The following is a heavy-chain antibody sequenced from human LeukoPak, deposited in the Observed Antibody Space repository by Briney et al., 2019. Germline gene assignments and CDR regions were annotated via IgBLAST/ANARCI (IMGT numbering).Heavy chain of an antibody. Sequence: GGSLRLPCAASGFTFSDHAMSWVRQTPAKGLESVSSISAGGDRTHYADSVKGRFTVSRDNSKNTLYLHMNSLRAEDTAVYFCAYLDSSGYYYGRLRYWGQGTPVTVSS. CDR3: AYLDSSGYYYGRLRY. CDR1: GFTFSDHA. D-gene: IGHD3-22*01. V-gene: IGHV3-23*01. J-gene: IGHJ4*02. CDR2: ISAGGDRT.